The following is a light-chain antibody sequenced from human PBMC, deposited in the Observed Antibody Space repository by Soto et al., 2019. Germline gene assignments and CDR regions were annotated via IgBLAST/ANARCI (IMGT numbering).Light chain of an antibody. CDR1: QSVSSSY. V-gene: IGKV3-20*01. CDR3: QQYGSSRSIT. CDR2: GAS. J-gene: IGKJ5*01. Sequence: EIVLTQFPGTLSLSPGERATLSCRASQSVSSSYLAWYQQKPGQAPRLLIYGASSRATGIPDRFSGSGSGTDFTLTISRLEPEDFAVYYCQQYGSSRSITFGQGTRLEIK.